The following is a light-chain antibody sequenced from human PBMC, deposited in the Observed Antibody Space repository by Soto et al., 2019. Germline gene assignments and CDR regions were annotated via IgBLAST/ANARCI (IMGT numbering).Light chain of an antibody. CDR3: ISYAGSNNWV. Sequence: QSALTQPPSASGSPGQSVTISCTGTSSDVGGYNYVSWYQQHPGKAPKLMIYEVSKRPSGVPDRFSGSKSGNTASLTVSGLKAEDEADYYCISYAGSNNWVFGGGTKVTVL. CDR2: EVS. CDR1: SSDVGGYNY. J-gene: IGLJ3*02. V-gene: IGLV2-8*01.